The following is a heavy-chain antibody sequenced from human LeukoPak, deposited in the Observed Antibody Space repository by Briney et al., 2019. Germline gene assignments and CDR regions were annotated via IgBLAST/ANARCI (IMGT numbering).Heavy chain of an antibody. CDR2: IYYSGST. CDR1: GGSISSYY. Sequence: PSETPSLTCTVSGGSISSYYWSWIRQPPGKGLEWIGYIYYSGSTNYNPSLKSRVTISVDTSKNQFSLKLSSVTAADTAVYYCASSHWGPYFHYWGQGTLVTVSS. CDR3: ASSHWGPYFHY. J-gene: IGHJ4*02. D-gene: IGHD7-27*01. V-gene: IGHV4-59*01.